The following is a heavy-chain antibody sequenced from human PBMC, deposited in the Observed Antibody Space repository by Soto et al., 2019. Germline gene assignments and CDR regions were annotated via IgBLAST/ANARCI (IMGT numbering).Heavy chain of an antibody. V-gene: IGHV4-34*01. D-gene: IGHD4-17*01. CDR1: GGSFSGYY. Sequence: SETLSLTCAVYGGSFSGYYWSWIRQPPGKGLERIGEINHSGSTNYNPSPKSRVTISVDTSKNQFSLKLSSVTAADTAVYYCARRSDQLRRAFDIWGQGTMVTVS. CDR2: INHSGST. CDR3: ARRSDQLRRAFDI. J-gene: IGHJ3*02.